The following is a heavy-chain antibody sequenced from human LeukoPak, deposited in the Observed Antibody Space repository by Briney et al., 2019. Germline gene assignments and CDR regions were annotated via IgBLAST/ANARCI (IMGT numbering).Heavy chain of an antibody. CDR2: INHNSGGT. J-gene: IGHJ5*02. D-gene: IGHD6-13*01. V-gene: IGHV1-2*02. CDR1: GYTFTGYY. Sequence: VASVKVSCKASGYTFTGYYMHWVRQAPGQGLEWMGWINHNSGGTNYAQKFQGRVTMTRDTSISTAYMELSRLRSDDTAVYYCARDNSSWKPHGWFDPWGQGTLVTVSS. CDR3: ARDNSSWKPHGWFDP.